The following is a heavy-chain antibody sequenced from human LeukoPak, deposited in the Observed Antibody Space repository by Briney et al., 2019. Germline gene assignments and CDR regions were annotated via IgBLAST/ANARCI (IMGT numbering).Heavy chain of an antibody. CDR1: ADSLSSGGHY. V-gene: IGHV4-31*03. CDR2: IHHSGRS. Sequence: SQTLSLTSTVSADSLSSGGHYWAWIRPFPGKGLESIGFIHHSGRSRHNPSLKDRVAISVDTSRKQFALKLSSVTAADTAMYYCARGGNRFGGFYFDYWGQGIQVIVSS. J-gene: IGHJ4*02. D-gene: IGHD3-10*01. CDR3: ARGGNRFGGFYFDY.